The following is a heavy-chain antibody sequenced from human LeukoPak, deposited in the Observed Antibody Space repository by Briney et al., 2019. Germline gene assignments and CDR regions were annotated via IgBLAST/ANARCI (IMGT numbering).Heavy chain of an antibody. J-gene: IGHJ6*02. CDR1: GGSFSGYY. CDR2: INHSGST. CDR3: ARGPFRRPRSAYYGMDV. D-gene: IGHD3-10*01. Sequence: SEALSLTCAVYGGSFSGYYWSWIRQPPGKGLEWIGEINHSGSTNYNPSLKSRVTISVDTSKNQFSLKLSSVTAADTAVYYCARGPFRRPRSAYYGMDVWGQGTTVTVSS. V-gene: IGHV4-34*01.